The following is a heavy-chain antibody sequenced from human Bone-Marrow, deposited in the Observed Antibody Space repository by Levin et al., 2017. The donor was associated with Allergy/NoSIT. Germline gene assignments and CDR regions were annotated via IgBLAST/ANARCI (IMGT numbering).Heavy chain of an antibody. D-gene: IGHD3-22*01. V-gene: IGHV3-21*01. J-gene: IGHJ1*01. CDR2: ISSSSSYI. Sequence: KTGESLKISCAASGFTFSSYSMNWVRQAPGKGLEWVSSISSSSSYIYYADSVKGRFTISRDNAKNSLYLQMNSLRAEDTAVYYCASRPLDDSSGYPRGGYFQHWGQGTLVTVSS. CDR1: GFTFSSYS. CDR3: ASRPLDDSSGYPRGGYFQH.